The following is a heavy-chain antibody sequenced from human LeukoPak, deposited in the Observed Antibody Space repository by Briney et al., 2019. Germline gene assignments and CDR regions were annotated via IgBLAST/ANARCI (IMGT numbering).Heavy chain of an antibody. Sequence: ASVKVSCKASGYPFTGYYLHWVRQAPGQGLEWMGWINPNSGFTNYAQKFQGRVTMTRDTSIGTAYMELSSLESDDTAVYYCARLTAVAHRGFDCWGQGSLVSVSS. CDR3: ARLTAVAHRGFDC. D-gene: IGHD6-19*01. J-gene: IGHJ4*02. V-gene: IGHV1-2*02. CDR1: GYPFTGYY. CDR2: INPNSGFT.